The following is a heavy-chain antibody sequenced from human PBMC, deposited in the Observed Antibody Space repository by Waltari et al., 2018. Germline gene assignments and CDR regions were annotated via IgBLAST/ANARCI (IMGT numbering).Heavy chain of an antibody. CDR2: NIPSLGIE. V-gene: IGHV1-69*08. J-gene: IGHJ3*02. CDR1: GGTFSSYT. Sequence: QVQLVQSGAEVKKPGSSVKVSCKASGGTFSSYTISWGRQAPGQGLEWMGRNIPSLGIEKCGHKVQGRVTITADKSTSTAYMELSSLGSEDTAVYYCARDGPSDALDIWGQGTRVTVSS. CDR3: ARDGPSDALDI.